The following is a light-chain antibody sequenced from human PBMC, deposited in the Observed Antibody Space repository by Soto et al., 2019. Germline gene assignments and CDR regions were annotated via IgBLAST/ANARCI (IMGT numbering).Light chain of an antibody. V-gene: IGKV3-20*01. Sequence: EIVLTQSPGTLSLSPGDRATLSCRASQSVYGNYLAWYQQKPGQAPRLLMYAASSRATGIPDRFSGSGSGTDFSLTISRLEPEDFAVYYCQQYGSSLMYTFGQGTKLEI. CDR3: QQYGSSLMYT. J-gene: IGKJ2*01. CDR1: QSVYGNY. CDR2: AAS.